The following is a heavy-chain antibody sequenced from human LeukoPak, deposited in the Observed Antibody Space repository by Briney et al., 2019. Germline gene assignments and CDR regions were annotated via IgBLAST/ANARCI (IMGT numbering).Heavy chain of an antibody. Sequence: GGSLRLSCAASGFSFSTYGMHWVRQAPGKGLEWVAVIWYDGNNKYYADSVKGRFTISRDNSKNTLFLQMNSLRAEDSAVYYCARAPPYCSGGACYFDYWGQGTLVTVSS. J-gene: IGHJ4*02. CDR2: IWYDGNNK. CDR1: GFSFSTYG. D-gene: IGHD2-15*01. CDR3: ARAPPYCSGGACYFDY. V-gene: IGHV3-33*01.